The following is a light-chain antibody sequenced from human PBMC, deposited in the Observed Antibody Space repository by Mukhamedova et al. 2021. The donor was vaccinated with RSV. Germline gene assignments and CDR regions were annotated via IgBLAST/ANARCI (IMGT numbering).Light chain of an antibody. CDR1: NF. CDR3: NSYTSTIALVL. V-gene: IGLV2-14*03. Sequence: NFVSWYQQHPGRAPKLIIYDVSNRPSGVSNRFSGSKSGNTASLTISGVQSEDEAVYYCNSYTSTIALVLFGGGTKLTVL. CDR2: DVS. J-gene: IGLJ3*02.